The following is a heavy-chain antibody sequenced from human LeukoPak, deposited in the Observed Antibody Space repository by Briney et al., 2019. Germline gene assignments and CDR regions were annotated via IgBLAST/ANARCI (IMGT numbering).Heavy chain of an antibody. J-gene: IGHJ4*02. CDR3: ARLDMYYYDSSGDYYLGTPGYYFDY. V-gene: IGHV4-38-2*01. CDR2: IYHSGST. CDR1: GYSISSGYY. Sequence: SETLSLTCAVSGYSISSGYYWGWIRQPPGKGLEWIGSIYHSGSTYYNPSLKSRVTISVDTSKNQFSLKLSSVTAADTAVYYCARLDMYYYDSSGDYYLGTPGYYFDYWGQGTLVTVSS. D-gene: IGHD3-22*01.